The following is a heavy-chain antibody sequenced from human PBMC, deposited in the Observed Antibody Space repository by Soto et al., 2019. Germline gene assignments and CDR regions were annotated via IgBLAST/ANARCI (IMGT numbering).Heavy chain of an antibody. Sequence: SETLSLTCTVSGGSISRSSYYWGWIRQPPGKGLEWIGSIYYSGSTYYNPSLKSRVTISVDTSKNQFSLKLSSVTAADTAVYYCARHGIATLDYWGQGTLVTVSS. CDR3: ARHGIATLDY. V-gene: IGHV4-39*01. J-gene: IGHJ4*02. CDR1: GGSISRSSYY. CDR2: IYYSGST. D-gene: IGHD6-13*01.